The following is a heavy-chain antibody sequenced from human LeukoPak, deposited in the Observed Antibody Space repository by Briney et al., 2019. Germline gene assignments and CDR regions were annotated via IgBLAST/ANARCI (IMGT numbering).Heavy chain of an antibody. CDR3: ARSGPIYSDSSGSDWFDP. CDR1: GYIFTGYY. Sequence: GASVKVSCKASGYIFTGYYMHWVRQAPGQGLEWMGWINPNSGGADYAQKFQGRVTMTRDTSISTAYMALSRLRSDDTAVYYCARSGPIYSDSSGSDWFDPWGQGTLVTVSS. J-gene: IGHJ5*02. V-gene: IGHV1-2*02. D-gene: IGHD3-22*01. CDR2: INPNSGGA.